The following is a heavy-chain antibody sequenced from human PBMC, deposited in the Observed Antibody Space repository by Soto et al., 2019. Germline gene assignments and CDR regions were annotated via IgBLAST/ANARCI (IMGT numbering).Heavy chain of an antibody. J-gene: IGHJ5*02. CDR2: IRSKANSYAT. D-gene: IGHD2-15*01. CDR1: GFTFSGSA. CDR3: TSCSGGSCRPFRWFDP. V-gene: IGHV3-73*01. Sequence: PVGSLRLSCAASGFTFSGSAMHWVRQASGKGLEWVGRIRSKANSYATAYAASVKGRFTISRDDSKNTAYLQMNSLKTEDTAVYYCTSCSGGSCRPFRWFDPWGQGTRGTVSA.